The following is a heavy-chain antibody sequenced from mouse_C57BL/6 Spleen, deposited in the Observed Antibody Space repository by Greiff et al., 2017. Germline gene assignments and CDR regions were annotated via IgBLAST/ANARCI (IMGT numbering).Heavy chain of an antibody. J-gene: IGHJ2*01. CDR3: ARSYGSSYPYYFDY. Sequence: QVQLQQSGAELARPGASVKLSCKASGYTFTSYGISWVKQRTGQGLEWIGEIYPRSGNTYYNEKFKGKATLTADKSSSTAYMELRSLTSEDSAVYFGARSYGSSYPYYFDYWGQGTTLTVSS. CDR2: IYPRSGNT. CDR1: GYTFTSYG. V-gene: IGHV1-81*01. D-gene: IGHD1-1*01.